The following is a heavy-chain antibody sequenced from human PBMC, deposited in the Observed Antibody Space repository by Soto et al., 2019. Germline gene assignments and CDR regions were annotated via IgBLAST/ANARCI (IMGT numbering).Heavy chain of an antibody. CDR2: IRSKANSYAT. J-gene: IGHJ5*02. D-gene: IGHD3-10*01. CDR1: GFTFSGSA. Sequence: GGSLRLSCAASGFTFSGSAMHWVRQASGKGLEWVGRIRSKANSYATAYAASVKGRFTISRDDSKNTAYLQMNSLKTEDTAVYYCTRQVELWFGELLSNNWFDPWGQGTLVTVSS. V-gene: IGHV3-73*01. CDR3: TRQVELWFGELLSNNWFDP.